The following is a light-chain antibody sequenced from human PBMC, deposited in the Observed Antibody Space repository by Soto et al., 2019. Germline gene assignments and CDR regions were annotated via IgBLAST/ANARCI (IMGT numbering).Light chain of an antibody. V-gene: IGLV1-47*01. CDR1: RSNIGSGY. Sequence: QSVLTQPPSASGTPGQRVTISCSGSRSNIGSGYVNWYEQLPGTAPKLVIYRNNQRPSGVPDRFSGSKSGTSASLAISGLRSEDESDYYCAVWDDTLSGWVFGGGTQLTVL. CDR3: AVWDDTLSGWV. J-gene: IGLJ3*02. CDR2: RNN.